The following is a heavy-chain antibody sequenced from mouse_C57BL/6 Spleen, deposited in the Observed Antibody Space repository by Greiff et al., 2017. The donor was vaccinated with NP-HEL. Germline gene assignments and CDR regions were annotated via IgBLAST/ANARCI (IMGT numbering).Heavy chain of an antibody. V-gene: IGHV1-69*01. CDR2: IDPSDSYT. CDR3: AKWDGAMDY. CDR1: GYTFTSYW. J-gene: IGHJ4*01. Sequence: QVQLKQPGAELVMPGASVKLSCKASGYTFTSYWMHWVKQRPGQGLEWIGEIDPSDSYTNYNQKFKGKSTLTVDKSSSTAYMQLSSLTSEDSAVYYCAKWDGAMDYWGQGTSVTVSS. D-gene: IGHD4-1*01.